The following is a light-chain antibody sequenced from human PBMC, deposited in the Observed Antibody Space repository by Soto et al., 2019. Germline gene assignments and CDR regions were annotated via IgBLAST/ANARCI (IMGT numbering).Light chain of an antibody. CDR3: QKDNRAPLT. V-gene: IGKV1-27*01. J-gene: IGKJ4*01. Sequence: DIQMTQSPSSLSASVGDRVTITCRASQDINNFLAWYQQEPGKVPRLLIYAASTLHTGVPSRFSGSGSGTEFTLNISRLPPEDVASYYCQKDNRAPLTFGGGTKVEIK. CDR1: QDINNF. CDR2: AAS.